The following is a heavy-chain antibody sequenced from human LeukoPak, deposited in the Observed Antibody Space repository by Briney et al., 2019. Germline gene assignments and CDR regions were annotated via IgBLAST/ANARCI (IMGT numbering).Heavy chain of an antibody. CDR3: AGGRSRGYYYMDV. Sequence: SETLSLTCTVSGGSISSYYWSWIRQPPGKGLEWIGYIYYSGNTNYNPSLKSRVTISVDTSKNQFSLKLSSVTAAATAVYYCAGGRSRGYYYMDVWGKGTTVTVSS. V-gene: IGHV4-59*08. CDR1: GGSISSYY. CDR2: IYYSGNT. D-gene: IGHD3-10*01. J-gene: IGHJ6*03.